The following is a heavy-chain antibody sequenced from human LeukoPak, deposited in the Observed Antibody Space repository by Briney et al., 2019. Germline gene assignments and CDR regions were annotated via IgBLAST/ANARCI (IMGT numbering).Heavy chain of an antibody. D-gene: IGHD3-3*01. CDR1: GGSISSYY. V-gene: IGHV4-4*07. Sequence: SETLSLTCTVSGGSISSYYWSWIRQPAGKGLEWIGRIYTSGSTNYNPSLKSRVTMSVDTSKNQFSLKLSSVTAADTAVYYCARDLNYDFWSGYSYYYYGMDVWGQGTTVTVSS. CDR3: ARDLNYDFWSGYSYYYYGMDV. CDR2: IYTSGST. J-gene: IGHJ6*02.